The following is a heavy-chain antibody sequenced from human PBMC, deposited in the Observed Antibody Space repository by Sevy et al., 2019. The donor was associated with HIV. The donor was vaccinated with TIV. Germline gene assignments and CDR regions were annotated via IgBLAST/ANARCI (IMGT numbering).Heavy chain of an antibody. J-gene: IGHJ6*02. D-gene: IGHD3-3*01. V-gene: IGHV3-74*01. CDR3: ARGQLLQFLEWPSYSLDV. CDR2: INSHGTIT. Sequence: GGSLRLSCAASGSTFSSHWMFWVRQAPGKGLMWVSHINSHGTITNYADSVKGRFAISRDNAKNTVYLRMDSLRAEDTAVYYCARGQLLQFLEWPSYSLDVWGQGTTVTVSS. CDR1: GSTFSSHW.